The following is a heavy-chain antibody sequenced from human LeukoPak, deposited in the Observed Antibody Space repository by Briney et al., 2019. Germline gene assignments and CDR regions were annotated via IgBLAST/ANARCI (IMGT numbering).Heavy chain of an antibody. J-gene: IGHJ6*02. Sequence: ASVKVSCKASGYTFTGYYMHWVRQAPGQGLEWMGWINPNSGGTNYAQKFQGRVTMTRDTSISTAYMELSRLRSDDTAVYYCARDGYNPTYYYGMDVGGQGTTVTVSS. D-gene: IGHD5-24*01. CDR1: GYTFTGYY. V-gene: IGHV1-2*02. CDR3: ARDGYNPTYYYGMDV. CDR2: INPNSGGT.